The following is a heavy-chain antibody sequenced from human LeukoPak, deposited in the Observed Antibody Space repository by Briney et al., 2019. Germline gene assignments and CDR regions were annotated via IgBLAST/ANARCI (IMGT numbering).Heavy chain of an antibody. D-gene: IGHD3-22*01. Sequence: SETLSLTCTVSGGSISSYYWSWIRQPPGKGLERIGYTYYSGSTNYNPSLKSRVTMSVDTSKNQFSLKLSSVTAADTAVYYCARYYYDSSGYYVLDYWGQGTLVTVSS. J-gene: IGHJ4*02. CDR2: TYYSGST. CDR3: ARYYYDSSGYYVLDY. CDR1: GGSISSYY. V-gene: IGHV4-59*01.